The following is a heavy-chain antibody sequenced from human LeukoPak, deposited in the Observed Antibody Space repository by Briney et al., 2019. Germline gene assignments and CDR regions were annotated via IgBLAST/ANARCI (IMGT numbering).Heavy chain of an antibody. V-gene: IGHV5-51*01. Sequence: GDSLKISCKGSAYSFTTYWIAWVRQRPGKGLEWMGIIHVGDSDSRYSPSSQGQVTISADKSITTAYLQWSSLKASDTAMYYCARVYSNAFDICGQGTIVTVSS. D-gene: IGHD6-13*01. CDR1: AYSFTTYW. J-gene: IGHJ3*02. CDR3: ARVYSNAFDI. CDR2: IHVGDSDS.